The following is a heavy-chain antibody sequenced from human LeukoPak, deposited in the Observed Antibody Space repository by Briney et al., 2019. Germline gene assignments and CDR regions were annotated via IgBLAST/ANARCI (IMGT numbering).Heavy chain of an antibody. J-gene: IGHJ4*02. CDR2: IYTSGST. Sequence: PSETLSLTCTVSGGSISSYYWSWIRQPAGKGLEWIGRIYTSGSTNYNPSLKSRVTMSVDTSKNQFSLKLSSVTAADTAVYYCARIRITISGVAIDYWGQGTLVTVSS. V-gene: IGHV4-4*07. CDR1: GGSISSYY. D-gene: IGHD3-3*01. CDR3: ARIRITISGVAIDY.